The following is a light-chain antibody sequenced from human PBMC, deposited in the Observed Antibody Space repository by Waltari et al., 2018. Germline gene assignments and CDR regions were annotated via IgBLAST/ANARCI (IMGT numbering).Light chain of an antibody. Sequence: ATLSDRASQSVRSYLAWYQHKPGQAPRLLMYDASNRAPGIPARFSGSGSGTDFTLTISSLEPEDFAVDYCQHRSNWPRFTFGPGTKVDIK. J-gene: IGKJ3*01. CDR3: QHRSNWPRFT. CDR2: DAS. CDR1: QSVRSY. V-gene: IGKV3-11*01.